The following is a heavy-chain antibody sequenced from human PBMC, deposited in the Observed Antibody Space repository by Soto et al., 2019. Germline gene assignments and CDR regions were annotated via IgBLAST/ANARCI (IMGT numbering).Heavy chain of an antibody. CDR3: ARDIRPHIQLWSQPYYYYGMDV. D-gene: IGHD5-18*01. CDR1: VFTFSSYW. V-gene: IGHV3-74*01. CDR2: INSDGSST. J-gene: IGHJ6*02. Sequence: GGSLRLSCAASVFTFSSYWMHWVRQAPGKGLVWVSRINSDGSSTSYADSVKGRFTISRDNAKNTLYLQMNSLRAEDTAVYYCARDIRPHIQLWSQPYYYYGMDVWGQGTTVTVSS.